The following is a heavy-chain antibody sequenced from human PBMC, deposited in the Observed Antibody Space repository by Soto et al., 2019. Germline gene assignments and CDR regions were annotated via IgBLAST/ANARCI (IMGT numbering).Heavy chain of an antibody. Sequence: SVKVSCKASGDTFNFYSINWVRQAPGLGLEWMGKVNPIVSMSNYAQRFQGRVTMTADNSTSTAYMEISGLRSEDTAIYYCATSYGSGYRAFDYWGQGALVTVSS. J-gene: IGHJ4*02. CDR3: ATSYGSGYRAFDY. CDR2: VNPIVSMS. D-gene: IGHD3-10*01. V-gene: IGHV1-69*02. CDR1: GDTFNFYS.